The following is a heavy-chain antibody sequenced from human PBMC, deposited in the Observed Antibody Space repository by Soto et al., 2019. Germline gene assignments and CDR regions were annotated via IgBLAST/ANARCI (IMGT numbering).Heavy chain of an antibody. CDR3: ARGLRDFDWTLPLGY. Sequence: QVQLVESGGGVVQPGRSLRLSCAASGFTFNNYAMHWVRQAPGKGLEWVAVISYDGSIEFYADSVKGRFTISRDNFKNTMFLQMGSLRVEDTAVYYCARGLRDFDWTLPLGYWGQGTLVTVSS. V-gene: IGHV3-30-3*01. J-gene: IGHJ4*02. CDR1: GFTFNNYA. D-gene: IGHD3-9*01. CDR2: ISYDGSIE.